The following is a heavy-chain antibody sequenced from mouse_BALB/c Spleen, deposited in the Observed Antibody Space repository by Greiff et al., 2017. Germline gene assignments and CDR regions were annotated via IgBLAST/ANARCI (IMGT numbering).Heavy chain of an antibody. D-gene: IGHD1-1*01. Sequence: QVQLQQSGAELVRPGTSVKVSCKASGYAFTNYLIEWVKQRPGQGLEWIGVINPGSGGTNYNEKFKGKATLTADKSSSTAYMQLSSLTSDDSAVYFCARSITTGYYYAMDYWGQGTSVTVSS. CDR1: GYAFTNYL. CDR3: ARSITTGYYYAMDY. J-gene: IGHJ4*01. CDR2: INPGSGGT. V-gene: IGHV1-54*01.